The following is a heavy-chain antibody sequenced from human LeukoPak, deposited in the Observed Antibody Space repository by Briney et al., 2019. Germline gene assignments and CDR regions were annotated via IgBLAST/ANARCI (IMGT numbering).Heavy chain of an antibody. CDR1: GASVNSGNYY. J-gene: IGHJ4*02. CDR3: ARDHVFDY. V-gene: IGHV4-61*02. D-gene: IGHD3-10*02. CDR2: IYTSGST. Sequence: SETLFLTCTVSGASVNSGNYYWTWIRQPAGKRLEWIGRIYTSGSTNYNPSLKSRVTMSVDTSKNQFSLKLSSVTAADTAVYYCARDHVFDYWGQGTLVTVSS.